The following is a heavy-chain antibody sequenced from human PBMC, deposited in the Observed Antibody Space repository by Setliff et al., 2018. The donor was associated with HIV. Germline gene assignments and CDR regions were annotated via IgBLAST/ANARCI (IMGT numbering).Heavy chain of an antibody. Sequence: SETLSLTCAVYGGSFSDYYWSWIRQPPGKGLEWIGEINHSGSTNYNPSLKRRVTIFVDTSKNQFSLKVRSVTAADTAVYYCATRAIVVIPDYWGQGTLVTVSS. D-gene: IGHD3-22*01. V-gene: IGHV4-34*01. CDR1: GGSFSDYY. J-gene: IGHJ4*02. CDR2: INHSGST. CDR3: ATRAIVVIPDY.